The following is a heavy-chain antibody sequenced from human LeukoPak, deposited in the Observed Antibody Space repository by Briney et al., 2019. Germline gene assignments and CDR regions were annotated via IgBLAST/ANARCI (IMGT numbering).Heavy chain of an antibody. V-gene: IGHV3-23*01. CDR2: ISGSGGST. Sequence: GGSLRLSCAASGFTFSSYAMSWVRQAPGKGLEWVSGISGSGGSTYYADSVRGRFTISRDNSKNTLYLQMNSLRAGDTAVYYCARDNGGTAMAYYYYYMDVWGKGTTVTISS. D-gene: IGHD5-18*01. CDR1: GFTFSSYA. CDR3: ARDNGGTAMAYYYYYMDV. J-gene: IGHJ6*03.